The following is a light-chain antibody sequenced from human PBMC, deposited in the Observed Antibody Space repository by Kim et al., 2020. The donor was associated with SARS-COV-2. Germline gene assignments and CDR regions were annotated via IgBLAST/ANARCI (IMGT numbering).Light chain of an antibody. Sequence: EPASISCRSSQSFLHSNGYNYLDWYLQKPGQSPQLLIYLGSNRASGVPDRFSGSGSGTDFTLKISRVEAEDVGVYYCMQALQTPITFGQGTRLEIK. CDR3: MQALQTPIT. V-gene: IGKV2-28*01. J-gene: IGKJ5*01. CDR1: QSFLHSNGYNY. CDR2: LGS.